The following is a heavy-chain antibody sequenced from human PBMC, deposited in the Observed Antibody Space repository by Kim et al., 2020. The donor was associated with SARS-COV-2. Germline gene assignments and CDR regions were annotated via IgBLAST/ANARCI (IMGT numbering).Heavy chain of an antibody. Sequence: FADFGKGRFSITRDNSKRTLYLQMNSLRAEDSGVYYCAGGPESNGHLLEYWGQGTLVTVSS. D-gene: IGHD1-1*01. J-gene: IGHJ4*02. CDR3: AGGPESNGHLLEY. V-gene: IGHV3-74*01.